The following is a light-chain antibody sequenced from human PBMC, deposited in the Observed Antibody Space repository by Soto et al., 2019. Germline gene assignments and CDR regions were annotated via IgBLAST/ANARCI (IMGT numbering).Light chain of an antibody. CDR2: TTS. V-gene: IGKV1-17*03. J-gene: IGKJ3*01. CDR1: QNIGSS. CDR3: LQHDSYPRT. Sequence: DIQMTQSPSAMSASVGDRVTITCRASQNIGSSLAWFQQKPGKVPKRLIHTTSTLESGVPSRFSGSGSVKEFTPTISSLQPEDFATSYCLQHDSYPRTFGPGTNVDIK.